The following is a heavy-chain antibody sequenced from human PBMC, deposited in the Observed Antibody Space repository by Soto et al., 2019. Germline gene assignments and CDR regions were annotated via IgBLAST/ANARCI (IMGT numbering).Heavy chain of an antibody. CDR2: IYHSGST. V-gene: IGHV4-30-2*01. Sequence: QLQLQESGSGLVKPSQTLSLTCAVSGGSISSGGYSWGWIRQPPGKGLEGIGYIYHSGSTYYNPSLKSRVTITVDRSKNQFSLKLSSVTAADTAVYYCARVFLKGYFDYWGQGTLVTVSS. J-gene: IGHJ4*02. CDR1: GGSISSGGYS. D-gene: IGHD3-3*01. CDR3: ARVFLKGYFDY.